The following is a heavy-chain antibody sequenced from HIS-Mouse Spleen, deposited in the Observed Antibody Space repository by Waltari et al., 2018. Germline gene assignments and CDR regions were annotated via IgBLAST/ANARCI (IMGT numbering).Heavy chain of an antibody. Sequence: GESGGGVVQPGRSLRLSCAASGFTFSSYGMHWVRQAPGKGLEWVAVIWYDGSNKYYADSVKGRFTISRDNSKNTLYLQMNSLRAEDTAVYYCAKDGGIVGATGSSWFDPWGQGTLVTVSS. V-gene: IGHV3-33*06. J-gene: IGHJ5*02. CDR1: GFTFSSYG. CDR3: AKDGGIVGATGSSWFDP. CDR2: IWYDGSNK. D-gene: IGHD1-26*01.